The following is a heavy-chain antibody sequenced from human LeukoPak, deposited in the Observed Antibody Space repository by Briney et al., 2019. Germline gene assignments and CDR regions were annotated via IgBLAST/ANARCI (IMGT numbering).Heavy chain of an antibody. J-gene: IGHJ6*03. CDR1: GFTFSSYA. CDR3: ARGGPAGYYYYMDV. V-gene: IGHV3-30*01. Sequence: GGSLRPSCSASGFTFSSYAMHWVRQAPGKGLEWVAVISYDGSNKYYADSAKGRFTISRDNSKNTLYLQMNSLRAEDTAVYYCARGGPAGYYYYMDVWGKGTTVTVSS. CDR2: ISYDGSNK.